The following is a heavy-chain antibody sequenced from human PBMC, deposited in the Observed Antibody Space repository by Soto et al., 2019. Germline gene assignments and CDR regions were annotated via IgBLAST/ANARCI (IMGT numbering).Heavy chain of an antibody. CDR2: IYYSGSS. J-gene: IGHJ4*02. CDR1: GGSISSHY. V-gene: IGHV4-59*08. D-gene: IGHD6-13*01. Sequence: QVQLQESGPGLVKPSETLSLTCTVSGGSISSHYWSWIRQPPGKGLEWIGYIYYSGSSNYNPSLKSRVTISVDTSKNQFSLKLSSVTAADTAVYYCARMHVEQQVALDYWGQGTLVTVSS. CDR3: ARMHVEQQVALDY.